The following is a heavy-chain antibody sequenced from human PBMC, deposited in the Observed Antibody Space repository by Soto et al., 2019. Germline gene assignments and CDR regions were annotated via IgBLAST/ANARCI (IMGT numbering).Heavy chain of an antibody. D-gene: IGHD1-7*01. V-gene: IGHV4-39*01. CDR1: GGSIGSSTYY. J-gene: IGHJ5*02. Sequence: SETLSLTCTVAGGSIGSSTYYWGWIRQPPGKGLEWIGSIYYSGTTYYNPSLRSRVTISVDTSKNQFSLKLSSVTAADTAVYYCAAKTGTTRYSWFDPWGQGTLVTVSS. CDR2: IYYSGTT. CDR3: AAKTGTTRYSWFDP.